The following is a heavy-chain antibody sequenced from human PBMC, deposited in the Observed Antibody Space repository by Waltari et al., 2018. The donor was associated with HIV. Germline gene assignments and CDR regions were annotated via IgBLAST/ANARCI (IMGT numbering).Heavy chain of an antibody. CDR2: LYPNGNA. Sequence: QGQLHESGPGQVKPSETLSLTCTVSGGAVRDIDYWSWIRQPPGKGLEWIGFLYPNGNAAYNRSLRSRVTVSLDTAKIQFSLIVRSVTAADTAVYYCARVRGYSGYAVHWGQGALVTVSS. D-gene: IGHD5-12*01. CDR3: ARVRGYSGYAVH. J-gene: IGHJ4*02. CDR1: GGAVRDIDY. V-gene: IGHV4-59*02.